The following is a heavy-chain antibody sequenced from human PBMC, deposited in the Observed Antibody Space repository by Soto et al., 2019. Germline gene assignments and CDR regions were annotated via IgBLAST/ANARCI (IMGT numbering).Heavy chain of an antibody. Sequence: GGSLRLSCAASGFTFSSYAMSWVRQAPGEGLEWVSAISGSGGSTYYADSVKGRFTISRDNSKNTLYLQMNSLRAEDTAVYYCAKDHGGGWSSFDYWGQGTLVTVSS. J-gene: IGHJ4*02. CDR3: AKDHGGGWSSFDY. CDR1: GFTFSSYA. V-gene: IGHV3-23*01. D-gene: IGHD6-19*01. CDR2: ISGSGGST.